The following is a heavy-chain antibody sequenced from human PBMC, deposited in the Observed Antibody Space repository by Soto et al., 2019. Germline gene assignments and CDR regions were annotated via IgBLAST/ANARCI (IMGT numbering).Heavy chain of an antibody. CDR2: IFHSGST. V-gene: IGHV4-38-2*01. CDR3: ARTVCSSASCYGYYYYGLDV. J-gene: IGHJ6*02. D-gene: IGHD2-2*01. Sequence: SETLSLTCAVSGDSISSGYYWGWIRQPPGKGLEWIGSIFHSGSTYDNPSLKSRVTISVDTSKNQFSLKLSSVTAADTAVYYCARTVCSSASCYGYYYYGLDVWGQGTTVTVSS. CDR1: GDSISSGYY.